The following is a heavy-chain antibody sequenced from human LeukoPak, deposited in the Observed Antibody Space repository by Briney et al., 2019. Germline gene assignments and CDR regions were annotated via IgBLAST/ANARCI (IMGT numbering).Heavy chain of an antibody. CDR1: GFIFSSYA. D-gene: IGHD3-10*01. J-gene: IGHJ3*02. CDR3: AKDESNYYGSGSYSAFDI. CDR2: ISGSGGST. V-gene: IGHV3-23*01. Sequence: GGSLRLSCAASGFIFSSYAMSWVRQAPGKGLEWVSAISGSGGSTYYADSVKGRFTISRDNSKNTLYLQMNSLRAEDTAVYYCAKDESNYYGSGSYSAFDIWGQGTMVTVSS.